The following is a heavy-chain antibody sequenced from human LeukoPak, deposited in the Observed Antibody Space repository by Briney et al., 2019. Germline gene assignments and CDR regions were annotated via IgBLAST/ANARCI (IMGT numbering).Heavy chain of an antibody. V-gene: IGHV3-48*04. J-gene: IGHJ4*02. D-gene: IGHD3-10*01. CDR3: ARSPNYKGYFDY. Sequence: GGPLRLSCAASGFTFSSYWMNWVRQAPGKGLEWVSYISSFSSTIYYADSVMGRFTISRDNAKNSLYLQMSSLRAEDTAVYYCARSPNYKGYFDYWGREPWSPSPQ. CDR1: GFTFSSYW. CDR2: ISSFSSTI.